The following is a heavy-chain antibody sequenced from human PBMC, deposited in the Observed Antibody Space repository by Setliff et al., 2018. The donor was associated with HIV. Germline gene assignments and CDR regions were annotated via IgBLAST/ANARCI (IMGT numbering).Heavy chain of an antibody. CDR3: ARDVVVAATSWFDP. V-gene: IGHV3-21*01. CDR1: GFTFSSYS. CDR2: ISSSSSYI. J-gene: IGHJ5*02. Sequence: GGSLRLSCAASGFTFSSYSVNWVRQAPGKGLEWVSSISSSSSYIYYADSVKGRFTISRDNAKNSLYLQMNSLRAEDTAVYYCARDVVVAATSWFDPWGQGTLVTVSS. D-gene: IGHD2-15*01.